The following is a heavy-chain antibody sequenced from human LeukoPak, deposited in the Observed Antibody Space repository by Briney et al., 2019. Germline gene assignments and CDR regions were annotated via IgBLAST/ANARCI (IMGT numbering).Heavy chain of an antibody. CDR2: ISGSGGST. V-gene: IGHV3-23*01. D-gene: IGHD3-10*01. J-gene: IGHJ6*04. CDR3: AKSAVRGVIHYGMDV. Sequence: GGSLRLSCAASGLTFSSYAMSWVRLAPGKGLEWVSVISGSGGSTYYADSVKGRFTISRDNSKNMLYLQMSSLRAEDTAVYYCAKSAVRGVIHYGMDVWDKGTTVTVSS. CDR1: GLTFSSYA.